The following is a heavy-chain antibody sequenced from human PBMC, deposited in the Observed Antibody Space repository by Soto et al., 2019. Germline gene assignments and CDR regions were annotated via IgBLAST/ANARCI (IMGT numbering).Heavy chain of an antibody. CDR1: GGTFSSYT. Sequence: SVKVSCKASGGTFSSYTISWVPQAPGQGLEWMGRIIPILGIANYAQKFQGRVTITADKSTSTAYMELSSLRSEDTAVYYCARDLAEYYFDYWGQGTLVTVSS. V-gene: IGHV1-69*04. CDR3: ARDLAEYYFDY. J-gene: IGHJ4*02. CDR2: IIPILGIA.